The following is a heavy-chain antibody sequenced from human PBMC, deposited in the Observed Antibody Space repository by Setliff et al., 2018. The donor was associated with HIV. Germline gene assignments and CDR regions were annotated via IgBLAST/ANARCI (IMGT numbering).Heavy chain of an antibody. J-gene: IGHJ4*02. Sequence: SETLSLTCAVYGGSFTGFYWSWIRQPPGKGLEWIGEINHSGSTNCNSALKSRVSISVDTSMKQISLNLRSVTAADTAVYYCAREIRNYDFWSGYWEDHYFDSWGQGTLVTVS. CDR1: GGSFTGFY. CDR2: INHSGST. CDR3: AREIRNYDFWSGYWEDHYFDS. D-gene: IGHD3-3*01. V-gene: IGHV4-34*01.